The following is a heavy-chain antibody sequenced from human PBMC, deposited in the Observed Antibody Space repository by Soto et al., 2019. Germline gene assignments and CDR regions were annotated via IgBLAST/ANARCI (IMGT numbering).Heavy chain of an antibody. CDR2: ISAYNDNP. J-gene: IGHJ3*02. V-gene: IGHV1-18*01. Sequence: ASVKVSCKASGYTFTSYGISWGRQAPGQGLEWMGWISAYNDNPNYAQKLQGRVTMTTDTSTSPAYMELRRLRSYDPAVYYCARDGRPRGHSGYDDAFDIWGQGTMVTVSS. CDR3: ARDGRPRGHSGYDDAFDI. CDR1: GYTFTSYG. D-gene: IGHD5-12*01.